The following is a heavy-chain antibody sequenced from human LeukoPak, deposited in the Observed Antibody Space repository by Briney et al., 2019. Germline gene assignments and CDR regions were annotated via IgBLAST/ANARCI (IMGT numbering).Heavy chain of an antibody. J-gene: IGHJ5*02. V-gene: IGHV4-59*08. CDR1: GGSISSHY. Sequence: SETLSLTCTVSGGSISSHYWSWIRQPPGMGLEWIGYIYYSGSTNYNPSLKSRVTISVDTSKKQFSLKLSSVTAADTAVYHCARHFRPVQLRGLNWFDPWGQGTLVTVSS. D-gene: IGHD4-17*01. CDR2: IYYSGST. CDR3: ARHFRPVQLRGLNWFDP.